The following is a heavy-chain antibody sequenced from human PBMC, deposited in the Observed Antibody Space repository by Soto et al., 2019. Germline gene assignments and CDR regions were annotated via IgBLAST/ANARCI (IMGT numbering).Heavy chain of an antibody. CDR2: INPNSGGT. V-gene: IGHV1-2*04. CDR1: GYTFTGYY. Sequence: GASVKVSCKASGYTFTGYYMHWVRQAPGQGLEWMGWINPNSGGTNYAQKFQGWVTMTRDTSISTAYMELSRLRSDDTAVYYCARDRRGNYYYYGMDVWGQGTTVTVSS. D-gene: IGHD3-16*01. J-gene: IGHJ6*02. CDR3: ARDRRGNYYYYGMDV.